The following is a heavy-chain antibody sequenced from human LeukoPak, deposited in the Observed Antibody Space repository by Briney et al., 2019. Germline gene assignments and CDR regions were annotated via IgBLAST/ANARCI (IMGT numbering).Heavy chain of an antibody. CDR3: ARGKVRGIAAAGIWFDP. CDR2: INHSGST. CDR1: GGSFSGYY. J-gene: IGHJ5*02. Sequence: PSETLSLTCAVYGGSFSGYYWSWIRQPPRKGLEWIGEINHSGSTNYNPSLKSRVTISVDTSKNQFSLKLSSVTAADTAVYYCARGKVRGIAAAGIWFDPWGQGTLVTVSS. D-gene: IGHD6-13*01. V-gene: IGHV4-34*01.